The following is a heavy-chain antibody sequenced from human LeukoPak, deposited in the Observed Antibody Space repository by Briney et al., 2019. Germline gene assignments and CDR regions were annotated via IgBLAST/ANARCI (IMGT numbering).Heavy chain of an antibody. CDR1: GFIVSSNY. D-gene: IGHD1-1*01. CDR2: LYSGGSA. J-gene: IGHJ6*02. V-gene: IGHV3-53*01. CDR3: ARDSETETGWYYYGMDV. Sequence: PGGSLRLSCAASGFIVSSNYMNWVXQAPGKGLEWIAVLYSGGSAYYADSVKGRFTISRDNSKNTLYLQIYSLRAEDTAIYCCARDSETETGWYYYGMDVWGQGTTVTVS.